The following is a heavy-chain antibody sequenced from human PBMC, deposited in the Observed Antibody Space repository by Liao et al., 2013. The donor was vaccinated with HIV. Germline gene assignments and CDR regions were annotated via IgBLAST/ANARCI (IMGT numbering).Heavy chain of an antibody. Sequence: QVQLQQWGAGLLKPSETLSLTCAVYGGSFSGYYWSWIRQPPGKGLEWIGEINHSGSTNYNPSLKSRVTISVDTSKNQFSLKLSSVTAADTAVYYCARGLHYSYRPGGYYYYYYMDVWGKGTTVTVSS. CDR1: GGSFSGYY. D-gene: IGHD3-16*02. CDR3: ARGLHYSYRPGGYYYYYYMDV. CDR2: INHSGST. V-gene: IGHV4-34*01. J-gene: IGHJ6*03.